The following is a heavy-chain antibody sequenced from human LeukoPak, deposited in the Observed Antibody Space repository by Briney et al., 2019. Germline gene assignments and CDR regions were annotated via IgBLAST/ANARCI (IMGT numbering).Heavy chain of an antibody. J-gene: IGHJ6*03. CDR3: AKGSKGVVFTRDHYMDV. D-gene: IGHD3-3*01. CDR1: GFTFSSYG. V-gene: IGHV3-74*01. Sequence: GGSLRLSCAASGFTFSSYGMSWVRQAPGKGLEWVSRINSDGSSTSYADSVKGRFTISRDNAKNTLYLQMNSLRAEDTAVYYCAKGSKGVVFTRDHYMDVWGKGTTVTISS. CDR2: INSDGSST.